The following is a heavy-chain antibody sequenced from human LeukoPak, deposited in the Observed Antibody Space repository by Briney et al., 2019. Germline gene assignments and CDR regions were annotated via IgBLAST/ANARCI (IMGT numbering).Heavy chain of an antibody. V-gene: IGHV4-39*01. D-gene: IGHD7-27*01. J-gene: IGHJ5*02. CDR1: GGSVSSSSYY. CDR3: ASLGTLRS. CDR2: ISYSGTN. Sequence: PSETLSLTCTVSGGSVSSSSYYWGWIRQPPGKGLEWIGSISYSGTNYNNPSLKSRVSISIDTSKNQFSVKLTSVTAADTAMYYRASLGTLRSWGQGTLVTVSS.